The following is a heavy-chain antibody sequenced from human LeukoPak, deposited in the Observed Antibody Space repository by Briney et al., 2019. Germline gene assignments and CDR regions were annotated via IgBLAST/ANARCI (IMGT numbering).Heavy chain of an antibody. CDR1: GYTLTELS. D-gene: IGHD1-26*01. CDR3: ATDRTGGAENNWFDP. Sequence: ASVQASCKVSGYTLTELSMHWVRQAPGKGLEWMGGFDPEDGETIYAQKFQGRVTMTEDTSTDTAYMELSSLRSEDTAVYYCATDRTGGAENNWFDPWGQGTLVTVSS. J-gene: IGHJ5*02. V-gene: IGHV1-24*01. CDR2: FDPEDGET.